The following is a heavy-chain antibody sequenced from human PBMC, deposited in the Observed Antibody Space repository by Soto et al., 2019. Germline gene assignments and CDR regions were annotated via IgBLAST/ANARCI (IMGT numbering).Heavy chain of an antibody. CDR3: ARAGPTYCSGGSCYWFDP. Sequence: QVKLVQSGAEVKKPGSSVKVSCKASGGTFSSYAISWVRQAPGQGLEWMGGIIPIFGTANYAQKFQGRVTITADESTSTAYMELSSLRSEDTAVYYCARAGPTYCSGGSCYWFDPWGQGTLVTVSS. J-gene: IGHJ5*02. CDR1: GGTFSSYA. CDR2: IIPIFGTA. V-gene: IGHV1-69*01. D-gene: IGHD2-15*01.